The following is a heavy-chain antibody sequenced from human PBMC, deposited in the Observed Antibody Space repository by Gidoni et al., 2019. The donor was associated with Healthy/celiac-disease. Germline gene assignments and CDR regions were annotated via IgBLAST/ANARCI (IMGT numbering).Heavy chain of an antibody. Sequence: QVQLVQSGAEVKKPGSSVKVSCKASGGTFRSYAISWVRQAPGQGLEWKGRIIPILGIANYAQKFQGRVTITADKSTSTAYMELSSLRSEDTAVYYCARVREERGQYCSGGSCYSDYWGQGTLVTVSS. D-gene: IGHD2-15*01. J-gene: IGHJ4*02. V-gene: IGHV1-69*04. CDR2: IIPILGIA. CDR1: GGTFRSYA. CDR3: ARVREERGQYCSGGSCYSDY.